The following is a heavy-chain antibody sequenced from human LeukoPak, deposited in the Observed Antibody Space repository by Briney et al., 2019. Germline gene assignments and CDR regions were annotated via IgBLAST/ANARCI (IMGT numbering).Heavy chain of an antibody. CDR2: ISSSGRTI. Sequence: GGSLRLTCAASGFTFSSYEMNWVRQAPGKGLEWVSYISSSGRTIYYEDSVKGRFSISRDNAKNSLYLQMNSLRAEDTALYYCAKYIDYYGSGSYYNHWGQGTLVTVSS. CDR3: AKYIDYYGSGSYYNH. V-gene: IGHV3-48*03. J-gene: IGHJ5*02. CDR1: GFTFSSYE. D-gene: IGHD3-10*01.